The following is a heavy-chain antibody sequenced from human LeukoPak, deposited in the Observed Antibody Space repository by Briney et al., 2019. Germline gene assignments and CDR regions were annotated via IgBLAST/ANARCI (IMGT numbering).Heavy chain of an antibody. J-gene: IGHJ4*02. Sequence: PAGGSLRLSCAASGFTFSGYAMTWVRQAPGKGLEWVSTISGSGSPYYADSVKGRFTISRDNSKNTLYLQMNSLRAEDTAVYYCAKVKDFGSLDYWGQGTLVTVSS. CDR2: ISGSGSP. CDR1: GFTFSGYA. V-gene: IGHV3-23*01. CDR3: AKVKDFGSLDY. D-gene: IGHD2-15*01.